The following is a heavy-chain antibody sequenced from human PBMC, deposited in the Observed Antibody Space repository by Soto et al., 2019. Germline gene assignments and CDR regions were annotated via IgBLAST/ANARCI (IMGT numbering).Heavy chain of an antibody. Sequence: ASVKVSCKASGYTFTSYYMHWVRQAPGQGLEWMGIINPSGGSTSYAQKFQGRVTMTRDTSTSTVYMELSSLRSEDTAVYYCARVSGYDLYYYYYYMDVWGKGTTVTVSS. J-gene: IGHJ6*03. CDR3: ARVSGYDLYYYYYYMDV. D-gene: IGHD5-12*01. CDR2: INPSGGST. CDR1: GYTFTSYY. V-gene: IGHV1-46*01.